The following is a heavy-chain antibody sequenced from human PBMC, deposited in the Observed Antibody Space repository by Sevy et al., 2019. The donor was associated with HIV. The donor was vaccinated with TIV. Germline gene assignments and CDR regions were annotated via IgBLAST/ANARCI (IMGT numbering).Heavy chain of an antibody. D-gene: IGHD3-22*01. CDR3: ATIKDYYDSSGSPFDY. Sequence: ASVKVSCKVSGYTLSQLSLHWVRQAPGKGLEWMGSFEPEDAETIYAQKFQGRVTMTEDRSTDTAYMELSSLRSEDTAVYFCATIKDYYDSSGSPFDYWGQGTLVTVSS. CDR2: FEPEDAET. CDR1: GYTLSQLS. V-gene: IGHV1-24*01. J-gene: IGHJ4*02.